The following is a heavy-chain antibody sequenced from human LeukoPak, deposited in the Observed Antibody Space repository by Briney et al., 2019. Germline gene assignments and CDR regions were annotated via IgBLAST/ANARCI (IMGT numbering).Heavy chain of an antibody. CDR3: ARDVGGNSPRYYYGLDV. J-gene: IGHJ6*02. CDR2: IYYSGRT. D-gene: IGHD4-23*01. V-gene: IGHV4-59*01. CDR1: GGSISSYY. Sequence: PSETLSLTYTVSGGSISSYYWSWIRQPPGKGLEWIGYIYYSGRTNYNPSLKSRVTISVDTSKNEISLKLSSVTAADTAFYYCARDVGGNSPRYYYGLDVWGQGTTVTVSS.